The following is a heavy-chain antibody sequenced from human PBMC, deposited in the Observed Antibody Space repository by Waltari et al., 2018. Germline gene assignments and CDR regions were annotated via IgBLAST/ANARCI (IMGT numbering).Heavy chain of an antibody. D-gene: IGHD2-15*01. V-gene: IGHV4-59*01. J-gene: IGHJ4*02. CDR1: GGSISSYY. Sequence: QVQLQESGPGLVKPSETLSLTCTVSGGSISSYYWRWIRQPPGKGLEWIGYIYYSGSTNYNPSLKSRVTISVDTSKNQFSLKLSSVTAADTAVYYCAGQDCSGGSCPLDYWGQGTLVTVSS. CDR3: AGQDCSGGSCPLDY. CDR2: IYYSGST.